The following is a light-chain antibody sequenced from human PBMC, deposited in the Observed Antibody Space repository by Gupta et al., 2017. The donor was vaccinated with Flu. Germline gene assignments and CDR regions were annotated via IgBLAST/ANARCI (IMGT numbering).Light chain of an antibody. V-gene: IGKV1-16*01. Sequence: DIQMTQSPSSLSASVGDRITITCRASQDINNYLGWIQQKPGKAPRSLIFGRFKLQSGVPSRFSGSASGTXFTLTIXNLQPEEFATYYCQQDKSYPLTFGXGTRLEVK. CDR2: GRF. J-gene: IGKJ5*01. CDR3: QQDKSYPLT. CDR1: QDINNY.